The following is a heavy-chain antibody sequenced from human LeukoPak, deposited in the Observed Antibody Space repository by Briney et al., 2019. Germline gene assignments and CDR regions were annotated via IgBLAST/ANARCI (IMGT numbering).Heavy chain of an antibody. Sequence: GGSLRLSCAASGFTFSSYAMSSVRQAPGKGVWWVSAISGSGGSTYYADSVKGRFTISRDNSKNTLYLQMNSLRAEDTAVYYCAKDEGAGGFATVTSFDYWVQGTLVTVSS. V-gene: IGHV3-23*01. CDR3: AKDEGAGGFATVTSFDY. D-gene: IGHD4-17*01. CDR2: ISGSGGST. CDR1: GFTFSSYA. J-gene: IGHJ4*02.